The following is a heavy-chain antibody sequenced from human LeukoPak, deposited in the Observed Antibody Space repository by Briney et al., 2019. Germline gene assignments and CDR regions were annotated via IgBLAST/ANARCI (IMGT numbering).Heavy chain of an antibody. Sequence: PGGSLRLSCAASGFTFSSYATHWVRQAPGKGLEWVAVISYDGSNKYYADSVKGRFTISGDNSKNTLYLQMNSLRAEDTAVYYCDSYWGQGTLVTVSS. CDR3: DSY. CDR2: ISYDGSNK. V-gene: IGHV3-30-3*01. J-gene: IGHJ4*02. CDR1: GFTFSSYA.